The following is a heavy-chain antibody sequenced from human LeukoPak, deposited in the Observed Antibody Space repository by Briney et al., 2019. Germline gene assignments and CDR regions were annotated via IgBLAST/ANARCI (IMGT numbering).Heavy chain of an antibody. J-gene: IGHJ3*01. CDR3: VRDMGFDLLKDAFHV. V-gene: IGHV3-9*01. D-gene: IGHD3-9*01. CDR2: ISWDSGNQ. Sequence: GGSLRLSCVGSGFSLDDYAMHCVRQVPGKGLEWVSSISWDSGNQAYTDSVKGRFTISRDNDKNSLYLQMNSLRPEDTALYYCVRDMGFDLLKDAFHVWGQGTLVTVSS. CDR1: GFSLDDYA.